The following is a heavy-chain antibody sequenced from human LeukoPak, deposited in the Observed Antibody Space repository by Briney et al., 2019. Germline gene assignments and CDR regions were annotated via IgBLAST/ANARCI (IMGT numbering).Heavy chain of an antibody. J-gene: IGHJ4*02. V-gene: IGHV3-21*01. CDR2: ISSSSSYI. Sequence: GGSLRLSCAASGFTFSSYSMNWVRQAPGKGLEWVSSISSSSSYIYYADSVKGRFTISRDNAKNSLYLQMNSLRAEDTAVYYCARGDGSGSYPLYYFDYWGQGTLVTVSS. CDR3: ARGDGSGSYPLYYFDY. D-gene: IGHD3-10*01. CDR1: GFTFSSYS.